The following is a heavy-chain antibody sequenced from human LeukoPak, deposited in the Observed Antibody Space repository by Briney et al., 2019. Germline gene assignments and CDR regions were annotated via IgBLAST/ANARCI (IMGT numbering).Heavy chain of an antibody. CDR2: ITSNGGST. J-gene: IGHJ4*02. Sequence: GGSLRLSCSASGFTFSSYTVHWVRQAPGKGLEYVSGITSNGGSTYYADSVKGRFTISRDNSKNTLFLQMSSLRAEDTGVYYCPRDPFDYWGQGALVTVSS. CDR1: GFTFSSYT. V-gene: IGHV3-64*04. CDR3: PRDPFDY.